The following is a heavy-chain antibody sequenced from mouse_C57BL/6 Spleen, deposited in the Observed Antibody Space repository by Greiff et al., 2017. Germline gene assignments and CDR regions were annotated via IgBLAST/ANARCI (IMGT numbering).Heavy chain of an antibody. CDR1: GYAFSSSW. Sequence: VKLQESGPELVKPGASVKISCKASGYAFSSSWMNWVKQRPGKGLEWIGRIYPGDGDTNYNGKFKGKATLTADKSSSTAYMQLSSLTSEDSAVYFCARGYYGSSPWFAYWGQGTLVTVSA. D-gene: IGHD1-1*01. V-gene: IGHV1-82*01. CDR3: ARGYYGSSPWFAY. J-gene: IGHJ3*01. CDR2: IYPGDGDT.